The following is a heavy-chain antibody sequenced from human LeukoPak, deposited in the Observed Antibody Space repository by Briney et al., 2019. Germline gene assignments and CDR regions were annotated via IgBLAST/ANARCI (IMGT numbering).Heavy chain of an antibody. CDR1: GGSISSYY. CDR2: IYYSGST. J-gene: IGHJ4*02. V-gene: IGHV4-59*01. Sequence: SETLSLTCTVSGGSISSYYWSWIRQPPGKGLEWIGYIYYSGSTNYNPSLKSRVTISVDTSKNQFSLKLSSVTAADTAMYYCARDKGEYYDSSGYLDYWGQGTLVTVSS. D-gene: IGHD3-22*01. CDR3: ARDKGEYYDSSGYLDY.